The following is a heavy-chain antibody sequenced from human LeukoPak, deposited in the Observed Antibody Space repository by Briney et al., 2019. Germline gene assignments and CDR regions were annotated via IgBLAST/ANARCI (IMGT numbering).Heavy chain of an antibody. CDR1: GGSFSGYY. Sequence: PSETLSLTCAVYGGSFSGYYWSWIRQPPGKGLEWIGEINHSGSTNYNPSLKSRVTISVDTSKNQFSLKLSSVTAADTAVYYCARALYNWNDYLDYWGQGTLVTVSS. J-gene: IGHJ4*02. CDR2: INHSGST. CDR3: ARALYNWNDYLDY. D-gene: IGHD1-20*01. V-gene: IGHV4-34*01.